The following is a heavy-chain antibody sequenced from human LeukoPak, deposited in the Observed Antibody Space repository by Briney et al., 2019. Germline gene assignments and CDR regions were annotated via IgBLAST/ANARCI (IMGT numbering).Heavy chain of an antibody. Sequence: GGSLRLSCAASGFTFSTYWMHWVRRAPGKGLVWASRIKSDGSTNYADSVKGRFTISRDNAKNTVSLQMNSLRPEDTGVYYRHWGQGTLVTVSS. CDR2: IKSDGST. V-gene: IGHV3-74*01. CDR3: H. CDR1: GFTFSTYW. J-gene: IGHJ1*01.